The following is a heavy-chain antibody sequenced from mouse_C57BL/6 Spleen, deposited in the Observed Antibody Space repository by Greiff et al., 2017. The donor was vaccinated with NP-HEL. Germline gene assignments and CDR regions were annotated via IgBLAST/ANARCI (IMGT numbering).Heavy chain of an antibody. V-gene: IGHV1-15*01. CDR1: GSTFPAYE. J-gene: IGHJ2*01. CDR2: IVPETGGT. D-gene: IGHD1-1*01. Sequence: QVQLKQSGAELVRPGASVTLSSKASGSTFPAYEMPWVKQTPVHGLEWIGAIVPETGGTAYNQKFKGKAILTADKSSSTAYMELRSLTSEDSAVYYCTRGGLLRSYYFDYWGQGTTLTVSS. CDR3: TRGGLLRSYYFDY.